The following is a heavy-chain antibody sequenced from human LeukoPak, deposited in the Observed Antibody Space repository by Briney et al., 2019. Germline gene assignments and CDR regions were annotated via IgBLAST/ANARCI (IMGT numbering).Heavy chain of an antibody. V-gene: IGHV3-48*03. J-gene: IGHJ3*02. CDR1: GFTFSSYE. CDR2: ISSGGSLT. D-gene: IGHD1-26*01. Sequence: GGSLRLSCAASGFTFSSYEMNWVRQAPGKGLEWVSHISSGGSLTFYGDSVKGRFTISRDNAKNSLHLQMNSLRAEDTAVYYCARDLSGSYLGAFDIWGQGTMVTVSS. CDR3: ARDLSGSYLGAFDI.